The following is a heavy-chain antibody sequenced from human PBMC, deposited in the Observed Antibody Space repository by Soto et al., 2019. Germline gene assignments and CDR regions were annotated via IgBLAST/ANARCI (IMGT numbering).Heavy chain of an antibody. Sequence: GEALMLSCQGSGYSFSTYWIAWVRQMPGKGLEWMGIIYLGDSDTRYSPSFEGQVTISLDKSISTASLQWSSLRASDTAIYYCARGVKRGSHFYGMDVWGQGTTVTVSS. CDR3: ARGVKRGSHFYGMDV. CDR1: GYSFSTYW. V-gene: IGHV5-51*01. D-gene: IGHD1-26*01. J-gene: IGHJ6*02. CDR2: IYLGDSDT.